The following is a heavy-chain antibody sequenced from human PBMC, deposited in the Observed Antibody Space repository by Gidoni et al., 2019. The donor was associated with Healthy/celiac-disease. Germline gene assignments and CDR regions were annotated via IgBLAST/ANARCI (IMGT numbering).Heavy chain of an antibody. D-gene: IGHD7-27*01. CDR1: GYTFTGYY. J-gene: IGHJ2*01. CDR2: INPNSGGT. V-gene: IGHV1-2*02. Sequence: QLQLVQCGAEWKQPEASMKVSCKASGYTFTGYYMHWVRQAPGQGLEWMGWINPNSGGTNYAQKFQGRVTMTRDTSISTAYMELSRRRADDTAVYYCARGPLGMSWYFDLWGRGTLVTVSS. CDR3: ARGPLGMSWYFDL.